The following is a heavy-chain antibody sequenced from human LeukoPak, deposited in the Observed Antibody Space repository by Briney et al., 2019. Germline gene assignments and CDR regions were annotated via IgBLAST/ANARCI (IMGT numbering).Heavy chain of an antibody. CDR1: GYTFTNYW. Sequence: GESLKISCKGSGYTFTNYWITWVRQMPGKGLEWMGRIDPSDSYSDYSPSFQGHVTVSVDKSISTAHLEWSSLKASDTAMYYCARQYGSGSSISPDFDYWGQGTLVTVSS. D-gene: IGHD6-19*01. V-gene: IGHV5-10-1*01. CDR2: IDPSDSYS. J-gene: IGHJ4*02. CDR3: ARQYGSGSSISPDFDY.